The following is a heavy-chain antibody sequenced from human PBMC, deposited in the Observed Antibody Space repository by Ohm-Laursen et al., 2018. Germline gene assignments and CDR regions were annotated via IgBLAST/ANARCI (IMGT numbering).Heavy chain of an antibody. CDR3: AKDPSMRWV. D-gene: IGHD2/OR15-2a*01. CDR2: IWYDGSNK. Sequence: RSLRLSCAASGFIFRNSGMHWVRQAPGKGLEWVAVIWYDGSNKYYADSVKGRFTISRDNSENTLYLQMNSLRVEDTAVYYCAKDPSMRWVWGQGTLVTVSS. J-gene: IGHJ4*02. CDR1: GFIFRNSG. V-gene: IGHV3-33*06.